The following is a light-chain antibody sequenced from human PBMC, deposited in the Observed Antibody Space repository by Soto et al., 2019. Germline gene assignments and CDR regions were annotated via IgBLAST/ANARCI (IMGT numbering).Light chain of an antibody. CDR1: QSLLHSNGYNY. J-gene: IGKJ1*01. CDR2: LGS. CDR3: MQTLQTPRT. V-gene: IGKV2-28*01. Sequence: DIVMTQSPLSLPVTPGEPASISCRSSQSLLHSNGYNYLDWYLQKPGQSPQLLIYLGSNRASGVXDXXSGGGSGTDFTLKINGVEAEDVGVYYCMQTLQTPRTFGQGTKVEIK.